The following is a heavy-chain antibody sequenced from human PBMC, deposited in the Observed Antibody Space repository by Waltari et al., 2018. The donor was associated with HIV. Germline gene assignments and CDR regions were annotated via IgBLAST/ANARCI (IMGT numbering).Heavy chain of an antibody. D-gene: IGHD4-17*01. CDR2: ITPNSGGT. V-gene: IGHV1-2*02. J-gene: IGHJ4*02. CDR1: GYTFPDHH. Sequence: QVQLVQSGAEVTKPGASVKVSCKASGYTFPDHHIHWIRQAPGQGFEWMGWITPNSGGTNYAPKLQGRVTLTRDTSISTAYMELTRLTSDDTAVYYCAREGGKSVYGEFGYWGQGTLVTVSS. CDR3: AREGGKSVYGEFGY.